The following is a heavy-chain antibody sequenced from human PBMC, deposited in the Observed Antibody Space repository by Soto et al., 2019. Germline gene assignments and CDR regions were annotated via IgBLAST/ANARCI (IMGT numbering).Heavy chain of an antibody. V-gene: IGHV1-18*01. CDR1: GYTFNTYG. CDR3: ATAVGLMGSKTAFDI. Sequence: ASVKVSCKASGYTFNTYGINWVRQAPGQGLEWMGWISAYNGNTNYAEKVRGRVTMTEDTSADTAYMELSSLRSEDTAVYYCATAVGLMGSKTAFDIWGQGTKVTVSS. J-gene: IGHJ3*02. CDR2: ISAYNGNT. D-gene: IGHD2-8*01.